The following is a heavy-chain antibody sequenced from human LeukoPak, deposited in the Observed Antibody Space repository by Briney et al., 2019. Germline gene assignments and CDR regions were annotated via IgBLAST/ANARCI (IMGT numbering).Heavy chain of an antibody. CDR1: GFTFSNYA. Sequence: GRSLRLSCAASGFTFSNYAIYWVRQAPGKGLEWVAVISHDGTCKYYADSVKGRFTISRDNSKNTLYLQMNSLRAEDTAVYYCAKDLQVVVAAHGFDYWGQGTLVTVSS. CDR2: ISHDGTCK. V-gene: IGHV3-30-3*01. J-gene: IGHJ4*02. CDR3: AKDLQVVVAAHGFDY. D-gene: IGHD2-15*01.